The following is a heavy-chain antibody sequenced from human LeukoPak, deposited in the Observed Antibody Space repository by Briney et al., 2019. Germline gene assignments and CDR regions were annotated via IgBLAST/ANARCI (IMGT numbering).Heavy chain of an antibody. CDR1: GYTFTGYY. J-gene: IGHJ4*02. Sequence: ASVKVSCKASGYTFTGYYMHWVRQAPGQGLEWMGWINPNSGGTNYAQKFQGRVTMTRDTSISTAYMEPSRLRSDDTAVYYCARDLRYYGSGSSPQTGYWGQGTLVTVSS. V-gene: IGHV1-2*02. CDR3: ARDLRYYGSGSSPQTGY. D-gene: IGHD3-10*01. CDR2: INPNSGGT.